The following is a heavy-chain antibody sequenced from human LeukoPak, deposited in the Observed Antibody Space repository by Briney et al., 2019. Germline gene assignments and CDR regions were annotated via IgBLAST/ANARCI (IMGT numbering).Heavy chain of an antibody. J-gene: IGHJ4*02. CDR3: ARLSDCSGGRCYSGNYFDY. CDR2: IRYDGSNK. V-gene: IGHV3-30*02. CDR1: GFTFSSYG. Sequence: GGSLRLSCAASGFTFSSYGMHWVRQAPGKGLEWVAFIRYDGSNKYYADSVKGRFTISRDNSKNTLYLQMNSLRPEDTAVYYCARLSDCSGGRCYSGNYFDYWGQGTLVTVSS. D-gene: IGHD2-15*01.